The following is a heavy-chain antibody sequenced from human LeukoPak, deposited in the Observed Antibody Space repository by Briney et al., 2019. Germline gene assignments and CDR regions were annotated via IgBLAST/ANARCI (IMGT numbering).Heavy chain of an antibody. Sequence: GGSLRLSCAASGFTFSSFWMSWVRQAPGKGLEWVANIEDDGSEKYYVDSVKGRFTISRDNAKNSLYLQMNSLRAEDTAVYYCATGLFHFDYWGQGTLVTVSS. V-gene: IGHV3-7*01. J-gene: IGHJ4*02. CDR3: ATGLFHFDY. D-gene: IGHD2-21*01. CDR1: GFTFSSFW. CDR2: IEDDGSEK.